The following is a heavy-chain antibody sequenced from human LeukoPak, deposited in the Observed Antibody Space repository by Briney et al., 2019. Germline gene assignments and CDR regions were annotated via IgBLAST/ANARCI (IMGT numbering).Heavy chain of an antibody. CDR2: ISGSGGST. Sequence: QPGRSLRLSCAASGFTFSSYAMSWVRQAPGKGLEWVSAISGSGGSTYYADSVKGRFTISRDNSKNTLYLQMNSLRAEDTAVYYCAREAIRKDIVVVPAAMPAYEGYWGQGTLVTVSS. CDR3: AREAIRKDIVVVPAAMPAYEGY. CDR1: GFTFSSYA. J-gene: IGHJ4*02. D-gene: IGHD2-2*01. V-gene: IGHV3-23*01.